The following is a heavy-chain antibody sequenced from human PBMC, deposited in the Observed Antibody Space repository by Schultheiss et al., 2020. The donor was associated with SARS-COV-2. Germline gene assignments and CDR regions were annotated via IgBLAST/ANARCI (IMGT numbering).Heavy chain of an antibody. V-gene: IGHV3-11*01. J-gene: IGHJ6*02. CDR1: GFTFSDYY. CDR2: ISSSSSTI. Sequence: GGSLRLSCAASGFTFSDYYMSWIRQAPGKGLEWISYISSSSSTIYYADSVKGRFTISRDNAKNTLYLQMNSLRAEDTAVYYCAREIPRYYGMDVWGQGTTVTVSS. CDR3: AREIPRYYGMDV.